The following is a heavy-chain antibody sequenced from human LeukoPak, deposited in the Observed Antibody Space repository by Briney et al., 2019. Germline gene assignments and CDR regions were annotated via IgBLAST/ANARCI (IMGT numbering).Heavy chain of an antibody. CDR2: ISSSGSTI. Sequence: PGGSLRLSCAASGFTFSSYEMNWVRQAPGKGLEWISYISSSGSTIYYADSVKGRFTISRDNAKNSLYLQMNSLRAEDTAVYYCARIPVVRGILNDAFDIWGQGKMVTVSS. J-gene: IGHJ3*02. CDR3: ARIPVVRGILNDAFDI. V-gene: IGHV3-48*03. CDR1: GFTFSSYE. D-gene: IGHD3-10*01.